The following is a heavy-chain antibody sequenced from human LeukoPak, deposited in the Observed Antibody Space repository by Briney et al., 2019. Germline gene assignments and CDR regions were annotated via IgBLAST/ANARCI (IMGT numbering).Heavy chain of an antibody. D-gene: IGHD3-16*01. CDR2: INHSGST. V-gene: IGHV4-34*01. Sequence: SETLSLTCAVYGGSFSGYYWSWIRQPPGKGLEWIGEINHSGSTNYNPSLKSRVTISVDTSKNQFSLKLSSVTAADTAVYYCARGRWGFVDYWAQGTLVTVPS. CDR1: GGSFSGYY. J-gene: IGHJ4*02. CDR3: ARGRWGFVDY.